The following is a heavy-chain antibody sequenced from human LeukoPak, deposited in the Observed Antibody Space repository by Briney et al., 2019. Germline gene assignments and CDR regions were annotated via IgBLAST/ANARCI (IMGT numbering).Heavy chain of an antibody. D-gene: IGHD3-10*01. CDR2: ISSSSSYI. J-gene: IGHJ3*02. CDR1: GFTFSSYS. Sequence: GGSLRLSCAASGFTFSSYSMNWVRQAPGKGLEWVSSISSSSSYIYYADSVKGRFTISRDNSKNTLYLQMNSLRAEDTAVYYCARVVSVAFDIWGRGTMVTVSS. V-gene: IGHV3-21*04. CDR3: ARVVSVAFDI.